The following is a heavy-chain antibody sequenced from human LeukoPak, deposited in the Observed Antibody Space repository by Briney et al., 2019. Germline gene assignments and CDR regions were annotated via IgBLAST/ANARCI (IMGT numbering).Heavy chain of an antibody. J-gene: IGHJ4*01. D-gene: IGHD5-18*01. CDR3: ARGDARGYSYGHFHFDH. Sequence: SETLSLTCTVSGDSISSSNCYWGWIRQPPGKGLEWIGSIYFSGGTYYNASLKSRVTISVDTSKNQFSLKLSSVTAADTAVYYCARGDARGYSYGHFHFDHWGHGTLVTVSS. CDR1: GDSISSSNCY. V-gene: IGHV4-39*01. CDR2: IYFSGGT.